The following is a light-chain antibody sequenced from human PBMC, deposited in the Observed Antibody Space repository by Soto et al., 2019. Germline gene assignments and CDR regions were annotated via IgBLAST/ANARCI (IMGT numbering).Light chain of an antibody. CDR2: AAS. J-gene: IGKJ3*01. Sequence: DIQMTQSPSSLSASVGDRVTITCRASQTINTYLNWYQQKPGKAPKRLIHAASSLQSGVPSRLSGSGYGTDLTLTISSLKTEDFETYYCQQSYRTPLTFGPGTKVDV. CDR1: QTINTY. V-gene: IGKV1-39*01. CDR3: QQSYRTPLT.